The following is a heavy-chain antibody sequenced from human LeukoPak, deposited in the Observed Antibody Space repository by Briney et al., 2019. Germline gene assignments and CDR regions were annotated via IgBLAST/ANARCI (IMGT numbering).Heavy chain of an antibody. D-gene: IGHD3-10*01. V-gene: IGHV3-23*01. Sequence: GGSLRLSCAASGFTFSSYAMSWVRQAPGKGLEWVSAISGSGGSTYYADSVKGRFTISRDNSKNTLYLQMNSLRAEDTAVYYCAKDLGYYGSGSYYPLDYWGQGTPVTVSS. CDR2: ISGSGGST. CDR1: GFTFSSYA. CDR3: AKDLGYYGSGSYYPLDY. J-gene: IGHJ4*02.